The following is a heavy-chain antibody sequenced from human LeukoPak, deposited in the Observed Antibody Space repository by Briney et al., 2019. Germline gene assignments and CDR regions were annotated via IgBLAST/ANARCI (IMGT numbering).Heavy chain of an antibody. V-gene: IGHV3-43*02. CDR2: ISGDGANE. J-gene: IGHJ4*02. Sequence: WGSLRLSCATSGFTFDEHAMHWVHQVPGRGLEWVSLISGDGANEYYADSVKGRFTISRDNSRNSLFLQMNSLRTEDTALYFCAKRSGAPNNFDYWGQGVLVTVSS. CDR1: GFTFDEHA. D-gene: IGHD1-1*01. CDR3: AKRSGAPNNFDY.